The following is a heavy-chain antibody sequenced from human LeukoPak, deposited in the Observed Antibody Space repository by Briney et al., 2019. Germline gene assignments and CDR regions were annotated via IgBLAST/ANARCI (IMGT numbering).Heavy chain of an antibody. J-gene: IGHJ5*02. CDR3: AREGSITMVRGVIIGENWFDP. D-gene: IGHD3-10*01. CDR1: GYTFTGYY. Sequence: GASVKVSCKASGYTFTGYYMHWVRQAPGQGLKWMGWINPNSGGTNYAQKFQGRVTMTRDTSISTAYMELSRLRSDDTAVYYCAREGSITMVRGVIIGENWFDPWGQGTLVTVSS. V-gene: IGHV1-2*02. CDR2: INPNSGGT.